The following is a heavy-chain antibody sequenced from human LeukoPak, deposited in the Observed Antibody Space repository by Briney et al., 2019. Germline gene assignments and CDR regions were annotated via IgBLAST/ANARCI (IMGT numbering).Heavy chain of an antibody. CDR1: GYTFTGYY. CDR2: INPNSGGT. CDR3: ATESNYYDSSGYLY. J-gene: IGHJ4*02. V-gene: IGHV1-2*02. Sequence: ASVRVSCKASGYTFTGYYMHWVRQAPGQGLEWMGWINPNSGGTNYAQKFQGRVTMTRDTSISTAYMELSSLRSEDTAVYYCATESNYYDSSGYLYWGQGTLVTVSS. D-gene: IGHD3-22*01.